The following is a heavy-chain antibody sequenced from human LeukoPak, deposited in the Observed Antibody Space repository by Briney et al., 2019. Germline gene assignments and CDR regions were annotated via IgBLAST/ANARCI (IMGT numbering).Heavy chain of an antibody. J-gene: IGHJ4*02. D-gene: IGHD2-15*01. CDR2: FSYGGNT. CDR1: GTSISSDNYY. V-gene: IGHV4-39*01. Sequence: SETLSLTCTVSGTSISSDNYYWGWIRQSPGKGLEWIGSFSYGGNTYYTPSLKSRVTISVDTSKNRFSPNLNSATAADTAVYYCARQRIVVVLAATPAYFDYWGQGSLVTVSS. CDR3: ARQRIVVVLAATPAYFDY.